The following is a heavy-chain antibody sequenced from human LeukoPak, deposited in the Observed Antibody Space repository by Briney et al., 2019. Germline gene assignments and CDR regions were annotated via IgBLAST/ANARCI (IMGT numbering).Heavy chain of an antibody. CDR3: AREGSSGWYGGYYFDY. V-gene: IGHV3-48*04. J-gene: IGHJ4*02. CDR1: GFTFSSYS. D-gene: IGHD6-19*01. Sequence: GGSLRLSCAASGFTFSSYSMNWVRQAPGKGLEWVADISSSSSTIYYADSVKGRFTISRDNAKNSLYLQMNSLRAEDTAVYYCAREGSSGWYGGYYFDYWGQGTLVTVSS. CDR2: ISSSSSTI.